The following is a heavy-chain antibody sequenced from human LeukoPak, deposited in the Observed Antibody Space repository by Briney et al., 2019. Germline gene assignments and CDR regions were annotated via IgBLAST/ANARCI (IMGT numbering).Heavy chain of an antibody. J-gene: IGHJ4*02. D-gene: IGHD3-22*01. CDR2: INHSGST. Sequence: SETLSLTCAVYGGSFSGYYWSWIRQPPGKGLEWIGEINHSGSTNYNPSLKSRVTMSVDTSKNQFSLKLSSVTAADTAVYYCARGHDSSGYSSDYWGQGTLVTVSS. V-gene: IGHV4-34*01. CDR1: GGSFSGYY. CDR3: ARGHDSSGYSSDY.